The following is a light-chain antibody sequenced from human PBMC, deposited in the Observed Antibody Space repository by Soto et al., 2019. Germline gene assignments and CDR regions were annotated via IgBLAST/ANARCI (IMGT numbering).Light chain of an antibody. CDR1: SSDVGGYNY. CDR2: EVT. CDR3: SSYAASNNFYFV. V-gene: IGLV2-8*01. Sequence: QSALTQPPSASGSPGQSVTISCTGTSSDVGGYNYVSWYQQYPGRAPKLRIYEVTKRPSGVPDRFSGSKSGNTASLTVSGLQAEDEADYSCSSYAASNNFYFVFGGGTKLTVL. J-gene: IGLJ3*02.